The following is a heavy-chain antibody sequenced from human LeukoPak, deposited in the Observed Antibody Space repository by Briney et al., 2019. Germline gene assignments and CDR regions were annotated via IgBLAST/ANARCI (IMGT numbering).Heavy chain of an antibody. CDR1: GGSISSYY. Sequence: KTSETLSLTCTVSGGSISSYYWSWIRQPAGKGLEWIGRIYTSGSTNYNPSLKSRVTMSVDTSKNQFSLKLSSVTAADTAVYYCARGNPGGDYPPPHIYWGQGTLVTVSS. CDR2: IYTSGST. J-gene: IGHJ4*02. V-gene: IGHV4-4*07. D-gene: IGHD4-17*01. CDR3: ARGNPGGDYPPPHIY.